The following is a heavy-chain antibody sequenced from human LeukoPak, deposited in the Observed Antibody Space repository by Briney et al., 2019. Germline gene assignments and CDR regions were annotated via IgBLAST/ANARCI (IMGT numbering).Heavy chain of an antibody. V-gene: IGHV3-48*01. D-gene: IGHD6-13*01. CDR2: ISSSSSTI. CDR3: ARDRYSSSWYGFDY. Sequence: PGGSLRLSCAASGFTFSSYSMNWVRQAPGKGLEWVSYISSSSSTIYYADSVRGRFTISRDNAKNSLYLQMNSLRAEDTAVYYCARDRYSSSWYGFDYWGQGTLVTVSS. J-gene: IGHJ4*02. CDR1: GFTFSSYS.